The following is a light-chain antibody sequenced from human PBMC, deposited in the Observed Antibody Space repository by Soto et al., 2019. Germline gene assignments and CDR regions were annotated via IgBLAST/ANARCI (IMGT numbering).Light chain of an antibody. CDR2: EAS. J-gene: IGKJ1*01. V-gene: IGKV1-5*01. CDR1: QSVRNW. CDR3: QHRTT. Sequence: DIQMTQSPSTLSASVGDRVTITCRASQSVRNWLAWYQQKPGKAPKLLIFEASSLEVGVPSRFSGSGSGTDFTLTISSLQPEDFASYYCQHRTTFGQGTKVDIK.